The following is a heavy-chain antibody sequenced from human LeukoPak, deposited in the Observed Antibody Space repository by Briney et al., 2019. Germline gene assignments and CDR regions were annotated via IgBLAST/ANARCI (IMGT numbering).Heavy chain of an antibody. CDR1: GFTFSSYS. CDR3: ARSGVWSYFDY. CDR2: ISSSSYI. J-gene: IGHJ4*02. V-gene: IGHV3-21*01. D-gene: IGHD2-15*01. Sequence: GGSLRLSCAASGFTFSSYSMNWVRQAPGKGLEWVSSISSSSYIYYADSVKGRFTISRDNAKNSLYLQMNSLRAEDTAVYYCARSGVWSYFDYWGQGTLVTVSS.